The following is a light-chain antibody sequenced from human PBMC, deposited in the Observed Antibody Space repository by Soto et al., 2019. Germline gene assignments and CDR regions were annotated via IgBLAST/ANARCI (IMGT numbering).Light chain of an antibody. CDR1: QGLNSY. Sequence: DIQLTQSPSLLSASVGDRVTITCRASQGLNSYLAWYQKKAGKAPQLLIYATSTLQTGVPSRFSGSGSGTEFTLTINSVQPEDFATYYCQRLNSNLLFSLGPGTTVDLK. J-gene: IGKJ3*01. V-gene: IGKV1-9*01. CDR3: QRLNSNLLFS. CDR2: ATS.